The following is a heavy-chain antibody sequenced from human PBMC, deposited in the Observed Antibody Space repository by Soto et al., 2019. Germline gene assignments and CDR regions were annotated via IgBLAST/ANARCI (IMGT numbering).Heavy chain of an antibody. CDR2: IKSNKNGRTT. Sequence: GGSLRLSCKTSGFTFTLAWMSWVRQAPGKGLEWVGRIKSNKNGRTTDYAAPVKGRFPFSRDNAKNSVYLQMNSLRAEDAAVYYCVLEWNHDYWGQGTLVTVSS. J-gene: IGHJ4*02. CDR1: GFTFTLAW. CDR3: VLEWNHDY. D-gene: IGHD3-3*01. V-gene: IGHV3-15*01.